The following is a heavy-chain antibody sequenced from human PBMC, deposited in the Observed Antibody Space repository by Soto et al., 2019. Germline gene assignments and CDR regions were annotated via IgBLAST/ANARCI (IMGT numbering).Heavy chain of an antibody. J-gene: IGHJ3*02. CDR2: ISGGGGST. D-gene: IGHD6-19*01. CDR3: AKGGSNGWYEAFDI. V-gene: IGHV3-23*01. CDR1: GFTFSRYV. Sequence: EVQLLESGGGLVQPGGSLRLSCAASGFTFSRYVMNWVRQAPGKGLEWVSTISGGGGSTYYADSVEGRFTFSSDNAKNTLNLLMNRLRAENTAVYYCAKGGSNGWYEAFDIWGQGTMVTVSS.